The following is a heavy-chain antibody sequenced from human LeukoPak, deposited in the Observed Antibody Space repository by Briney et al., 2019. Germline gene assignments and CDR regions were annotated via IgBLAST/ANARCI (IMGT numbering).Heavy chain of an antibody. Sequence: PGGSLRLSCAASKFTFSSYWMSWVRQAPGKGLEWVANIKQDGRVQFYMDSLKARFSVSRDNAKNSLYLQMNGLRVEDTAVYYCTRLQIAVAGPNWFDPWGQGTLVTVSS. CDR2: IKQDGRVQ. V-gene: IGHV3-7*01. CDR1: KFTFSSYW. D-gene: IGHD6-19*01. CDR3: TRLQIAVAGPNWFDP. J-gene: IGHJ5*02.